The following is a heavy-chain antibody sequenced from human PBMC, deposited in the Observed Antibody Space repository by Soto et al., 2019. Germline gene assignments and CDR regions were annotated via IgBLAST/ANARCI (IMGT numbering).Heavy chain of an antibody. D-gene: IGHD5-12*01. J-gene: IGHJ3*02. Sequence: GESLKISCKGSGYSFTSYWISWVGQMPWKGLEWMGRIDPSDSYTNYSPSFQGHVTISADKSVSTAYLQWSSLKASDTAMYYCARRGYGGYGGGDAFDIWGQGTMVTVSS. CDR2: IDPSDSYT. CDR3: ARRGYGGYGGGDAFDI. V-gene: IGHV5-10-1*01. CDR1: GYSFTSYW.